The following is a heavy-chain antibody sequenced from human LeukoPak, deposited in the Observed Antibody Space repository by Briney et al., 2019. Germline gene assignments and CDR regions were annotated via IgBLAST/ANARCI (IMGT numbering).Heavy chain of an antibody. J-gene: IGHJ4*02. V-gene: IGHV1-8*01. CDR1: GYSFTDYD. D-gene: IGHD3-16*01. Sequence: GASVKVSCKASGYSFTDYDIIWVRQAAGPGLEWVGWVNLKSGSTAYAPKFQGRVTMTSSTSISTVYMELSSLRPEDSAVYYCARGVSIRRYAWAFWGQGSLVTVSS. CDR2: VNLKSGST. CDR3: ARGVSIRRYAWAF.